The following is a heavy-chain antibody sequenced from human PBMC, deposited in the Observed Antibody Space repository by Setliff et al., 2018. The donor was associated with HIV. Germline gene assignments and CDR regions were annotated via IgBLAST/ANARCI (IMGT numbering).Heavy chain of an antibody. CDR2: IFTSGSA. CDR3: ARGRRYCSGGSCYVVGWYYYYYMDV. V-gene: IGHV4-61*09. D-gene: IGHD2-15*01. CDR1: GDSISRGRYY. Sequence: SETLSLTCTVSGDSISRGRYYWNWIRQPAGKGLDWIGHIFTSGSAFSSGTANYSPSLKSRVTISVDISKNQFSLKLTSVTAADTAVYYCARGRRYCSGGSCYVVGWYYYYYMDVWGKGTTVTVSS. J-gene: IGHJ6*03.